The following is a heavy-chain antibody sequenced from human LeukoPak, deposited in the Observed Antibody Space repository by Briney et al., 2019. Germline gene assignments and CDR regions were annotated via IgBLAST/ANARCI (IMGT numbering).Heavy chain of an antibody. D-gene: IGHD4-17*01. CDR1: GFVVNEHT. CDR3: AKDAYGDFSAPFDS. CDR2: LSYDGSEK. Sequence: GGSLRLSCAASGFVVNEHTLHWVRQTPGKGLDWVAVLSYDGSEKYYADFVKGRFTISRDNSKGTLYLQMTSLRVEDTAIYYCAKDAYGDFSAPFDSWGQGTLVIVSS. J-gene: IGHJ4*02. V-gene: IGHV3-30*04.